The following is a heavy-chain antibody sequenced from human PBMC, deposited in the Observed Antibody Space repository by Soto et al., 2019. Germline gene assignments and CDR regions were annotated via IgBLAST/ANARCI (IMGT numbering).Heavy chain of an antibody. Sequence: GASVKVSCKASGGTFSSYTISWVRQAPGQGLEWMGRIIPILGIANYAQKFQGRVTITADKSTSTAYMELSSLRAEDTAVYYCARDYADYVLGYFDYWGQGTLVTVSS. V-gene: IGHV1-69*04. CDR3: ARDYADYVLGYFDY. J-gene: IGHJ4*02. CDR2: IIPILGIA. CDR1: GGTFSSYT. D-gene: IGHD4-17*01.